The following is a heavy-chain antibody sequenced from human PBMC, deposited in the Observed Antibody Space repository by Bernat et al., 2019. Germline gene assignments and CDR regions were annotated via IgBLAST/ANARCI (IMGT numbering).Heavy chain of an antibody. Sequence: EVQLLESGGGLVQPGGSLRLSCAASGFTFSSYAMSWVRQAPGKGLEWVSAISGSGGSTYYADSVKGRFTISRDNSKNTLYLQMNSLRAEDTAVYYCATLIGDYYYYGMDVWGQGTTVTVSS. J-gene: IGHJ6*02. V-gene: IGHV3-23*01. CDR3: ATLIGDYYYYGMDV. CDR2: ISGSGGST. CDR1: GFTFSSYA.